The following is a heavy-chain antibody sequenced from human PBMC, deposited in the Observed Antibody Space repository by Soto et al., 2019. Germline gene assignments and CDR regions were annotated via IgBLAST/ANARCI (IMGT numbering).Heavy chain of an antibody. CDR2: IDPSDSYT. V-gene: IGHV5-10-1*01. CDR3: ARPRSAWSAEDYYYGMDV. CDR1: GYSLTSYW. D-gene: IGHD2-8*01. Sequence: GESLKISCKGSGYSLTSYWISWVRQMPGKGLEWMGRIDPSDSYTNYSPSFQGHVTISADKSISTAYLQWSSLKASDTAMCYCARPRSAWSAEDYYYGMDVWGQGTTVTVSS. J-gene: IGHJ6*02.